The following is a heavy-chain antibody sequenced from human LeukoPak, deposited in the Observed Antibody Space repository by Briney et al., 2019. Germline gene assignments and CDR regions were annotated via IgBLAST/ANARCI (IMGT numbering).Heavy chain of an antibody. D-gene: IGHD6-13*01. CDR3: AREEAGAFDI. Sequence: ASVKVSCKASGGTFSSYAISWVRQAPGQGLEWMGWINPNSGGTNYAQKFQGRVTMTRDTSISTAYMELSRLRSDDTAVYYCAREEAGAFDIWGQGTMVTVSS. V-gene: IGHV1-2*02. CDR2: INPNSGGT. CDR1: GGTFSSYA. J-gene: IGHJ3*02.